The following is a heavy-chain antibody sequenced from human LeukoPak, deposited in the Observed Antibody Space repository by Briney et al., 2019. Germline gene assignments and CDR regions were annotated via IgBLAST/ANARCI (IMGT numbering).Heavy chain of an antibody. V-gene: IGHV4-59*08. Sequence: SETLSLTCTVSDGSISAYYWSWIRQSPGKGLEWIGYIDYSGSTVYNPSLESRVTFSIGSPKNHFYLNMTSVTAADTAVYYCARGAALVTHKYFDYWGPGTLVTVSS. D-gene: IGHD5-18*01. CDR1: DGSISAYY. CDR2: IDYSGST. J-gene: IGHJ4*02. CDR3: ARGAALVTHKYFDY.